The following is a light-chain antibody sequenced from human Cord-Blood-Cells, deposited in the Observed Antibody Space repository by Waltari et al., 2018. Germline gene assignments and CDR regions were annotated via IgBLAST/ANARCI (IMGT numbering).Light chain of an antibody. CDR3: AAWDDSLNGPV. Sequence: QSVLTQPPSASGTPGQRVTISCSGSSSNIGSNTVNWYQQLPGTAPKLLIYSNNQLPSGVPDLFSGSKSGTSASLAISGLQSEDEADYYGAAWDDSLNGPVFGGGTKLTVL. CDR1: SSNIGSNT. J-gene: IGLJ3*02. V-gene: IGLV1-44*01. CDR2: SNN.